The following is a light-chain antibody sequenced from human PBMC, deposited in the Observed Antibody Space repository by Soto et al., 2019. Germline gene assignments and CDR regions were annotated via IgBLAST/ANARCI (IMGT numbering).Light chain of an antibody. V-gene: IGLV1-44*01. CDR2: NNN. Sequence: QSVLTQPPSASGTPGQRVTISCSGSSSNIGSNPVHWYQQVPGTAPKLLIHNNNQRPSGVPARFSGSKSGTSASLAISGLQSEEEADYYCAAWDDSLNGVLFGGGTKVTVL. J-gene: IGLJ2*01. CDR3: AAWDDSLNGVL. CDR1: SSNIGSNP.